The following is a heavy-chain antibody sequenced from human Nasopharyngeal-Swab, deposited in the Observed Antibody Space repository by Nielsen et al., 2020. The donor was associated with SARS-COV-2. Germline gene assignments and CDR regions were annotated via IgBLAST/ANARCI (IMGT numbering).Heavy chain of an antibody. Sequence: GGSLRLSCAASGFTFSSYWMSWVRQAPGKGLEWVANMKQDGSEKYYVDSVKGRFTISRDNAKNSLYLQMNSLRAEDTAVYYCARAIIGYSDAFDIWGQGTMVTVSS. CDR2: MKQDGSEK. CDR3: ARAIIGYSDAFDI. D-gene: IGHD3-22*01. J-gene: IGHJ3*02. CDR1: GFTFSSYW. V-gene: IGHV3-7*01.